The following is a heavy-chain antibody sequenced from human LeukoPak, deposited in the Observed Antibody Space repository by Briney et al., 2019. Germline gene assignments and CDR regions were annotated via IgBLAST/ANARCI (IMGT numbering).Heavy chain of an antibody. V-gene: IGHV3-53*05. CDR3: AKDLGVATTGLFGY. J-gene: IGHJ4*02. CDR1: GFTVSSNY. CDR2: IYSGGST. D-gene: IGHD5-12*01. Sequence: GGSLRLSCAASGFTVSSNYMSWVRQAQGKGLEWVSVIYSGGSTYYADSVKGRFTISRDNSKNTLYLQMNSLRAEDTAVYYCAKDLGVATTGLFGYWGQGTLVTVSS.